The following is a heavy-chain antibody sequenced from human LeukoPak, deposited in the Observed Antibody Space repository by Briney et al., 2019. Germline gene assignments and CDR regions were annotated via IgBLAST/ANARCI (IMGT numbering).Heavy chain of an antibody. J-gene: IGHJ1*01. D-gene: IGHD3-10*01. CDR2: INPNSGGT. CDR1: GYTFTGYY. CDR3: VRGVAQGSGD. V-gene: IGHV1-2*02. Sequence: ASVKVSCKGSGYTFTGYYVHWVRQAPGQGLEWIGWINPNSGGTSHAQTFQGRVTMTSDTSISTAYMELSGLKSDDTAVYYCVRGVAQGSGDWGQGTLVTVSS.